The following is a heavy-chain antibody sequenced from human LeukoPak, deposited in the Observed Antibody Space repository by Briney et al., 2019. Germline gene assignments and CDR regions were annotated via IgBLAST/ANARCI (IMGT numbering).Heavy chain of an antibody. D-gene: IGHD2-2*02. V-gene: IGHV1-2*02. J-gene: IGHJ4*02. CDR3: ARVPGPYTTSRFDF. CDR1: GYTFTGYY. Sequence: ASVRVSCKTSGYTFTGYYLHWVRQAPGQRPEWMGRIDPDSGGTHYGQKSQGRVTVTRDTSITTVYMELSGLTSDDTAVYYCARVPGPYTTSRFDFWGQGTLVTVSS. CDR2: IDPDSGGT.